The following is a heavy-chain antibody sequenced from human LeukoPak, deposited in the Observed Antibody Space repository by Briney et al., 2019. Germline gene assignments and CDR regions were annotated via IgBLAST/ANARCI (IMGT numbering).Heavy chain of an antibody. CDR1: GFTFSSYS. Sequence: GGSLRLSCAASGFTFSSYSMNWVRQAPGKGLEWVSAISVSGNTYHADSVKGRFTISRDNSKHTLYLQMTRLRAEDTAVYYCSKWNAIVLVPAARRPIHYWGQGTLVTVSS. D-gene: IGHD2-2*01. CDR3: SKWNAIVLVPAARRPIHY. J-gene: IGHJ4*02. V-gene: IGHV3-23*01. CDR2: ISVSGNT.